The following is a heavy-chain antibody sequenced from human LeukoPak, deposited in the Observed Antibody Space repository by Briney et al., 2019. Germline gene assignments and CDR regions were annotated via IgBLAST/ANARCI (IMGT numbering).Heavy chain of an antibody. CDR2: IYYSGST. D-gene: IGHD3-22*01. V-gene: IGHV4-59*08. CDR1: GGSISSYY. J-gene: IGHJ3*02. Sequence: SETLSLTCTVSGGSISSYYWSWIRQPPGKGLGWIGYIYYSGSTNYNPSLKSRVTISVDTSKNQFSLKLSSVTAADTAVYFCARGPYSYDSSGAFDIWGQGTMVTVSS. CDR3: ARGPYSYDSSGAFDI.